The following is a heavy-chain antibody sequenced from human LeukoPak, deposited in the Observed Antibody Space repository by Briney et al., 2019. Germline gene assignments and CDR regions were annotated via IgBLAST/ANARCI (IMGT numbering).Heavy chain of an antibody. CDR3: AKENSGSYYEGWYYYYYMDV. D-gene: IGHD1-26*01. J-gene: IGHJ6*03. V-gene: IGHV3-30*18. Sequence: GGSLRLSCAASGFTFSSYGMHWVRQAPGKGLEWVAVISYDGSNKYYADSVKGRFTISRDNSKNTLYLQMNSLRAEDTAVYYCAKENSGSYYEGWYYYYYMDVWGKGTTVTVSS. CDR2: ISYDGSNK. CDR1: GFTFSSYG.